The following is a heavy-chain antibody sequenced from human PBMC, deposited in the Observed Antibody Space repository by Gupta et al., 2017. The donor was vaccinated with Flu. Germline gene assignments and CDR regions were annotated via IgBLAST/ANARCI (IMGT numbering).Heavy chain of an antibody. CDR3: ARGRDGFNHFDL. CDR2: TYYRSKWYQ. D-gene: IGHD3-10*01. Sequence: GDAVSTNTATWSWIRQSPSRGLEWLGRTYYRSKWYQDYAPSVKSRIIFSADTLTNHLSLRLNSVTPEDAAVYYCARGRDGFNHFDLWGQGILVTVSS. J-gene: IGHJ4*02. CDR1: GDAVSTNTAT. V-gene: IGHV6-1*01.